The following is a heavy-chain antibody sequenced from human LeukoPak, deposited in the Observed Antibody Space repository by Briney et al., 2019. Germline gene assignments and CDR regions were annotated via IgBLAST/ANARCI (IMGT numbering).Heavy chain of an antibody. CDR2: IYPADSGA. CDR1: GYSFTVYW. V-gene: IGHV5-51*01. CDR3: ARDDFFDESSGYHRGGDY. J-gene: IGHJ4*02. D-gene: IGHD3-22*01. Sequence: GESLKISCQGSGYSFTVYWIGWVRQMPGKGLEWMGIIYPADSGAKYSPSFQGQVTISVDKSINTAYLQWSSLKASDSGIYYCARDDFFDESSGYHRGGDYWGQGTPVTVSS.